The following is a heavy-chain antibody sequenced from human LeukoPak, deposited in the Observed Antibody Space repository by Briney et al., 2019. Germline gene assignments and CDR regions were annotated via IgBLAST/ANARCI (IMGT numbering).Heavy chain of an antibody. CDR1: GGSINSHGFY. D-gene: IGHD1-26*01. CDR2: MYYSGST. Sequence: SETLSLTCTVSGGSINSHGFYWGWIRQPPGKGLEWIGSMYYSGSTYYNPSLKSRVTISEDTSKKQFSLKLSSVTAADTAVYYCVRDEGADDAFDIWGQGTMVTVSS. CDR3: VRDEGADDAFDI. V-gene: IGHV4-39*07. J-gene: IGHJ3*02.